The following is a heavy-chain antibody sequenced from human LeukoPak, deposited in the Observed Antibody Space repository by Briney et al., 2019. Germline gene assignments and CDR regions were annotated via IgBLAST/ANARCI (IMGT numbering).Heavy chain of an antibody. CDR2: IIPIFGTA. J-gene: IGHJ5*02. D-gene: IGHD7-27*01. V-gene: IGHV1-69*13. CDR1: GGTFSSYA. Sequence: ASVKVSCKASGGTFSSYAISWVRQAPGQGLEWMGGIIPIFGTANYAQKFQGRVTITADESTSTAYMELRSLRSDDTAAYYCARRTGEGWFDPWGQGTLVTVSS. CDR3: ARRTGEGWFDP.